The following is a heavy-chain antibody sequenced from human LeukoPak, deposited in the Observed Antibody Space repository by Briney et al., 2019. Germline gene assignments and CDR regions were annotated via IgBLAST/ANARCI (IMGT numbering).Heavy chain of an antibody. Sequence: GGSLRLSCVASGFTFSSYWMSWVRQAPGKGLEWVANIKQDGSEKYYVDSVKGRFTISRDNAKNSLYLQMNSLRAEDTAVYYCAREDYDSSGYDYWGQGTLVTVSS. CDR3: AREDYDSSGYDY. J-gene: IGHJ4*02. CDR1: GFTFSSYW. CDR2: IKQDGSEK. V-gene: IGHV3-7*01. D-gene: IGHD3-22*01.